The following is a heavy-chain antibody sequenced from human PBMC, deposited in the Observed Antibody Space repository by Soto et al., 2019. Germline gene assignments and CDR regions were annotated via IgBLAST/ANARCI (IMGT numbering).Heavy chain of an antibody. Sequence: TGGSLRLSCAASGFTFSSYAMSWVRQAPGKGLEWVSAISGSGGSTYYADSVKGRFTISRDNSKNTLYLQMNSLRAEGTAVYYCAKVGCSSTSCYKVGYMDVWGKGPTVTVSS. CDR3: AKVGCSSTSCYKVGYMDV. CDR1: GFTFSSYA. D-gene: IGHD2-2*02. V-gene: IGHV3-23*01. CDR2: ISGSGGST. J-gene: IGHJ6*03.